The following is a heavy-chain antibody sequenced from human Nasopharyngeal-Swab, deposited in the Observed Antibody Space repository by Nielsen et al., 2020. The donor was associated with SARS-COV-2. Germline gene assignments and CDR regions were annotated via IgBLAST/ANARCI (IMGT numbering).Heavy chain of an antibody. CDR2: IYSGGST. CDR3: ARGSFDYYYGMDV. V-gene: IGHV3-53*01. J-gene: IGHJ6*02. CDR1: GFTVSSNY. Sequence: GESLKISCAASGFTVSSNYMSWVRQAPGKGLEWVSVIYSGGSTYYADSVKGRFTISRDNSKNTLYLQVNSLRAEDTAVYYCARGSFDYYYGMDVWGQGTTVTVSS.